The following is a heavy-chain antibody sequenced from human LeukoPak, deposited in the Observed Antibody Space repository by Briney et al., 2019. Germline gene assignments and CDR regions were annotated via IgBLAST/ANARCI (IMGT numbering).Heavy chain of an antibody. J-gene: IGHJ5*02. CDR2: IGTAGDT. CDR3: ARSSVGTNWFDP. D-gene: IGHD2-2*01. Sequence: GGSLRLSCASSGFTFRSYDMHWVRQATGKGLEGVSAIGTAGDTYYPGSVKGRFTISRENAKNSLYLQMNSLRAGDTAVYYCARSSVGTNWFDPWGQGTLVTVSS. CDR1: GFTFRSYD. V-gene: IGHV3-13*01.